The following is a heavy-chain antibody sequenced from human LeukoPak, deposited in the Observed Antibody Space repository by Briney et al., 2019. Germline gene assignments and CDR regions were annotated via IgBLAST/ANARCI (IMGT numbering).Heavy chain of an antibody. CDR1: GFTFSSYA. V-gene: IGHV3-9*03. J-gene: IGHJ3*02. D-gene: IGHD3-3*01. CDR2: ISWNSGSI. CDR3: AKDRGGRDFWSGYYGSEGNAFDI. Sequence: PGGSLRLSCAASGFTFSSYAMSWVRQAPGKGLEWVSGISWNSGSIGYADSVKGRFTISRDNAKNSLYLQMNSLRAEDMALYYCAKDRGGRDFWSGYYGSEGNAFDIWGQGTMVTVSS.